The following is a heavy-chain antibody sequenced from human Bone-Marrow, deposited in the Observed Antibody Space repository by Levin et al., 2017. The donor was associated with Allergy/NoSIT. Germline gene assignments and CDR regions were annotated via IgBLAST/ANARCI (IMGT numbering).Heavy chain of an antibody. CDR3: ARDADHDAFDI. CDR1: GFTFSSYS. Sequence: PGESLKISCAASGFTFSSYSMNWVRQAPGKGLEWVSSISSSSSYIYYADSVKGRFTISRDNAKNSLYLQMNSLRAEDTAVYYCARDADHDAFDIWGQGTMVTVSS. J-gene: IGHJ3*02. CDR2: ISSSSSYI. V-gene: IGHV3-21*01.